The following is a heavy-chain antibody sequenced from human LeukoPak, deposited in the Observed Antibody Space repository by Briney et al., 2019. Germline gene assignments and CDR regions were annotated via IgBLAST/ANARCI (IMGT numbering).Heavy chain of an antibody. CDR3: ARDWTPYCSSTSCYTYFDY. J-gene: IGHJ4*02. V-gene: IGHV1-69*05. Sequence: SVKVSCKASGGTFSSYAISWVRQAPGQGLEWMGGIIPILGTANYAQKFQGRVTITTDESTSTAYMELSSLRSEDTAVYYCARDWTPYCSSTSCYTYFDYWGQGTLVTVSS. CDR1: GGTFSSYA. D-gene: IGHD2-2*02. CDR2: IIPILGTA.